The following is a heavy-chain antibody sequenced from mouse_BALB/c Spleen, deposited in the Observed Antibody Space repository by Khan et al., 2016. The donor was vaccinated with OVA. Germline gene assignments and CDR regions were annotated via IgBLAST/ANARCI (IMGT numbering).Heavy chain of an antibody. V-gene: IGHV9-1*02. CDR3: ARISYYWYSDV. CDR1: GYTFTNYG. D-gene: IGHD6-2*01. CDR2: INTYTGEP. J-gene: IGHJ1*01. Sequence: QIQLVQSGPELKKPGETVKISCKASGYTFTNYGMNWVKQAPGKGLKWMGWINTYTGEPTYADDFKGRFVSSLETSASTAYLQISNLKNEDMTTYFCARISYYWYSDVWGAGTTVTVSS.